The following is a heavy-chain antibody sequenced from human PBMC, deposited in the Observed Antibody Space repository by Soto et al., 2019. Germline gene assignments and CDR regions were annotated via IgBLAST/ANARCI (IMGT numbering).Heavy chain of an antibody. CDR3: ARRYYYYYYMDV. CDR1: GYTFTSYG. V-gene: IGHV1-18*01. CDR2: ISAYNGNT. J-gene: IGHJ6*03. Sequence: ASVKVSCKASGYTFTSYGISWVRQAPGQGLEWMGWISAYNGNTNYAQKHQGGVTMTTDTSTSTAYMELRSLRSDDTAVYYWARRYYYYYYMDVWGKGTTVTAP.